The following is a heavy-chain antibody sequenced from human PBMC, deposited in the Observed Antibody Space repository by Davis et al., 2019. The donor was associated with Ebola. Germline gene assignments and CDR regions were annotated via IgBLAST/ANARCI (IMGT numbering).Heavy chain of an antibody. CDR2: IYYSGST. J-gene: IGHJ2*01. D-gene: IGHD6-13*01. CDR3: ARGSAGHFDL. V-gene: IGHV4-59*01. Sequence: MPSETLSLTCSPSGGPIGYYYWSWIRQPPGKGLEWIGYIYYSGSTKYIPSLKSRVTTSVDTSKNQFSLKLSAASAPDTAMYYCARGSAGHFDLWGRGTLVTVSS. CDR1: GGPIGYYY.